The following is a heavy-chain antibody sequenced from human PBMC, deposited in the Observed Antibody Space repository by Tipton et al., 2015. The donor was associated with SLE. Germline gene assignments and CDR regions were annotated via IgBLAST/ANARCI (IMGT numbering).Heavy chain of an antibody. CDR1: DGSISDYY. V-gene: IGHV4-4*07. CDR3: ARAGDGYSGAEVGFFDY. CDR2: IYASGST. Sequence: LRLSCTVSDGSISDYYWTWIRQPAGEGLEWIGRIYASGSTNYNPSLRSRAAMSVDTSKNQFSLNLSSVTAADTAVYYCARAGDGYSGAEVGFFDYWGQGTLVTVSS. J-gene: IGHJ4*02. D-gene: IGHD5-24*01.